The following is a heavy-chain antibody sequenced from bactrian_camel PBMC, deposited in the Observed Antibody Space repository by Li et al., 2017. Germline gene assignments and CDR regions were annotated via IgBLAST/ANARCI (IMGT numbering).Heavy chain of an antibody. Sequence: VQLVESGGGSVQAGGSLRLSCAASTYFYSRLCMAWFRQAPGKEREVVACIKSDGSTTYTDSVKGRFTISKDSAKTTLYLQMNSLNPEDTAMYYCAAGRGVFWQLQSRRYDYWGQGTQVTVS. CDR1: TYFYSRLC. CDR2: IKSDGST. V-gene: IGHV3S53*01. CDR3: AAGRGVFWQLQSRRYDY. J-gene: IGHJ4*01. D-gene: IGHD3*01.